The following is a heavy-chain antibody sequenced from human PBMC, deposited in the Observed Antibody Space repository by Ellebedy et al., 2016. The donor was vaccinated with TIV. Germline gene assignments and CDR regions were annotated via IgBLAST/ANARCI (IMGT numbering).Heavy chain of an antibody. Sequence: GESLKISCEASGFPFSNYAMHWVRQSPRKGLEWVAIVSFDIDKKFYRDSVNGRFTISRDNSKNTLYLDMNSLGVDDTAVYYCARDLTQYASGAGLSDSWGQGTLVSVST. CDR1: GFPFSNYA. D-gene: IGHD2-2*01. V-gene: IGHV3-30-3*01. CDR2: VSFDIDKK. J-gene: IGHJ4*02. CDR3: ARDLTQYASGAGLSDS.